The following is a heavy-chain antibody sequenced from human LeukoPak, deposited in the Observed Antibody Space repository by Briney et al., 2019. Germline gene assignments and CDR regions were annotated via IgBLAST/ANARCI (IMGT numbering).Heavy chain of an antibody. CDR3: TTLIAVPGVDY. CDR2: IKRKSDGGTI. CDR1: GFIFSDAW. J-gene: IGHJ4*02. D-gene: IGHD6-19*01. Sequence: GGSLRLSCAASGFIFSDAWMSWVRQAPGKGLEWVGRIKRKSDGGTIDYAAPVKGRFSISRDDSKNTLYLHMNSLKTEDTAIYYCTTLIAVPGVDYWGQGTLVTVSS. V-gene: IGHV3-15*01.